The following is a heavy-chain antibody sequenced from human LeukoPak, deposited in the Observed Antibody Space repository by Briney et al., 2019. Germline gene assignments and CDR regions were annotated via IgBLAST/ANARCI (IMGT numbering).Heavy chain of an antibody. V-gene: IGHV3-23*01. J-gene: IGHJ6*04. CDR3: AKVNGYCSGGSCYSSGSYYYYGMDV. D-gene: IGHD2-15*01. Sequence: GGSLRLSCAASGFTFSSYAMSWVRQAPGKGLEWVSAISGSGGSTYYADSVKGRFTISRDNSKNTLYLQMNSLRAEDTAVYYCAKVNGYCSGGSCYSSGSYYYYGMDVWGKGTTVTVSS. CDR2: ISGSGGST. CDR1: GFTFSSYA.